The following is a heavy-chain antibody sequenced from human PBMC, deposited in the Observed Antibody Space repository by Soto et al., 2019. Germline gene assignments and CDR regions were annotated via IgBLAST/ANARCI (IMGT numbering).Heavy chain of an antibody. D-gene: IGHD3-16*01. J-gene: IGHJ4*02. V-gene: IGHV4-59*01. Sequence: QVQLQEWGPGLVKPSETLSLTCTVSGASMNNYYGSWVRQPPGKGLEWIGYMHYSGASTSNPSLKGRVSISIDTSKNQISLKLTSVTAADTAVYYCVRSGHSFGGVMWGQGTLVSVSS. CDR1: GASMNNYY. CDR2: MHYSGAS. CDR3: VRSGHSFGGVM.